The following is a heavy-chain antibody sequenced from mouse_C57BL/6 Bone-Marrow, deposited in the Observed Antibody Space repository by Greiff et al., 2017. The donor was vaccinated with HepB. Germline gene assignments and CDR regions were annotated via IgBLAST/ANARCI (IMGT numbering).Heavy chain of an antibody. J-gene: IGHJ1*03. D-gene: IGHD6-2*01. V-gene: IGHV1-81*01. CDR3: ARAAVVSLDFDV. CDR1: GYTFTSYG. Sequence: VMLVESGAELARPGASVKLSCKASGYTFTSYGISWVKQRTGQGLEWIGEIYPRSGNTYYNEKFKGKATLTADKSSSTAYMELRSLTSEDSAVYFCARAAVVSLDFDVWGTGTTVSVSS. CDR2: IYPRSGNT.